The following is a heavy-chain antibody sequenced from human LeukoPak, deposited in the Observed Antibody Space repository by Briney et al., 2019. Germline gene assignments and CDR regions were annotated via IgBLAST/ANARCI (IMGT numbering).Heavy chain of an antibody. CDR3: LYVDIDY. CDR1: GFTFSSYG. CDR2: IVYDGSNK. Sequence: GGSLRLSCAASGFTFSSYGMHWVRQAPGKGLEWVAVIVYDGSNKYYADSVKGRFTISRDNSKNTLYLQMNSLRAEDTAVYYCLYVDIDYWGQGTLVTVSS. D-gene: IGHD5-12*01. J-gene: IGHJ4*02. V-gene: IGHV3-33*05.